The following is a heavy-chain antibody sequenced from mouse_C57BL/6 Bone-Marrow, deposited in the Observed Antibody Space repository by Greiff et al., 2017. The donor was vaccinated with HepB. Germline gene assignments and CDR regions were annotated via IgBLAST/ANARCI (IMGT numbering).Heavy chain of an antibody. V-gene: IGHV5-6*01. D-gene: IGHD1-1*02. Sequence: EVQRVESGGDLVKPGGSLKLSCAASGFTFSSYGMSWVRQTPDKRLEWVATFSSGGSYTYYPDSVKGRFTISRDNAKNTLYLQMSSLKSEDTAMYYCARHRWTYWGQGTLVTVSA. CDR3: ARHRWTY. CDR2: FSSGGSYT. J-gene: IGHJ3*01. CDR1: GFTFSSYG.